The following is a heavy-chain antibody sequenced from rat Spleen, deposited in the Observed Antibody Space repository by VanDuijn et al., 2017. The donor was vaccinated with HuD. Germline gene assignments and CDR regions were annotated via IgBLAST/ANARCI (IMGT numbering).Heavy chain of an antibody. J-gene: IGHJ2*01. V-gene: IGHV5-22*01. CDR1: GLSFSNYD. Sequence: EVQLVESGGGLVQPGRSMKLSCAASGLSFSNYDMAWVRQAPTKGLEWVASISYDGTATYYRDSVKGRFTLSRDIAKSTLYLQMNSLRSEDTATYYCTRGTYFRHWGQGVMVTVSS. CDR3: TRGTYFRH. CDR2: ISYDGTAT. D-gene: IGHD4-6*01.